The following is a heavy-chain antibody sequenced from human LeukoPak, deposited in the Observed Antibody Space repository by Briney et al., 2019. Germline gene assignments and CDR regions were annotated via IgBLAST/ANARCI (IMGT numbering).Heavy chain of an antibody. Sequence: ASVKVSCKASGYTFTAYYMHWVGQAPGQGLEWMGWINPNSGGTNYAQKFQGRVTMTRDTSISTAYMELSRLRSDDTAVYYCARARYCSSTSCYPDYWGQGTLVTVSS. CDR2: INPNSGGT. D-gene: IGHD2-2*01. CDR3: ARARYCSSTSCYPDY. J-gene: IGHJ4*02. CDR1: GYTFTAYY. V-gene: IGHV1-2*02.